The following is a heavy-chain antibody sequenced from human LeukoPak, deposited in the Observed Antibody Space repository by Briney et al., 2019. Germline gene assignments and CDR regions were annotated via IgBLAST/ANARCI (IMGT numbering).Heavy chain of an antibody. CDR3: ARQRGAMVRGVMGFDY. D-gene: IGHD3-10*01. V-gene: IGHV4-34*01. CDR2: IYYSGST. CDR1: GGSFSDYS. Sequence: SETLSLTCAVYGGSFSDYSWTWIRQPPGKGLEWIGSIYYSGSTYYNPSLKSRVTISVDTSKNQFSLKLSSVTAADTAVYYCARQRGAMVRGVMGFDYWGQGTLVTVSS. J-gene: IGHJ4*02.